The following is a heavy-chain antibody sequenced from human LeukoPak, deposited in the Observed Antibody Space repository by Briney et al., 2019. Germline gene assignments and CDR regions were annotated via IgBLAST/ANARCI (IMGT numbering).Heavy chain of an antibody. D-gene: IGHD3-10*01. CDR1: GGTFSSYA. V-gene: IGHV1-69*13. CDR2: IIPIFGTA. Sequence: SVKVSCKASGGTFSSYAISWVRQAPGQGLEWMGGIIPIFGTANYAQKFQGRVTITADESTSTAYTELSSLRSEDTAVYYCARDMVVRGVSSFDYWGQGTLVTVSS. CDR3: ARDMVVRGVSSFDY. J-gene: IGHJ4*02.